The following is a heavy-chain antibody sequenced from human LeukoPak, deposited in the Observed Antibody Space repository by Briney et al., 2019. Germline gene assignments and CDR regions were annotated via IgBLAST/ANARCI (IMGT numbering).Heavy chain of an antibody. CDR1: GFTFSSYA. Sequence: GGSLRLSCAASGFTFSSYAMHWVRQAPGKGLEWVAVISYDGSNKYYADSVKGRFTISRDNSKNTLYLQMNSLRAEDTAVYYCARDRDPGVRGVVFDYWGQGTLVTISS. V-gene: IGHV3-30*04. J-gene: IGHJ4*02. CDR3: ARDRDPGVRGVVFDY. D-gene: IGHD3-10*01. CDR2: ISYDGSNK.